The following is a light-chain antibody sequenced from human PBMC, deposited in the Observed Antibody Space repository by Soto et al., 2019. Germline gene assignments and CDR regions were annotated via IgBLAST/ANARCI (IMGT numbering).Light chain of an antibody. J-gene: IGKJ2*01. CDR3: QQYDTSPGT. CDR2: GAS. V-gene: IGKV3-20*01. CDR1: QSVRSTY. Sequence: EIVLTQSPGTLSLSPGERATLSCRASQSVRSTYLAWYQQKPGQAPRLLIYGASSRATGIPGRFSGSGSGTVFAVTSSRLEPEDFAVFYCQQYDTSPGTFGQGTKVEIK.